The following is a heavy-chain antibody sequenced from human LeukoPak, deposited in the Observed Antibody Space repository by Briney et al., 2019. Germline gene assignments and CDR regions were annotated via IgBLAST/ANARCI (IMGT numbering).Heavy chain of an antibody. CDR1: GFTFSSYS. CDR3: ARTVITTMRRFDY. V-gene: IGHV3-21*01. Sequence: GGSLRLSCAASGFTFSSYSMNWVRQAPGKGLEWVSSISSSSSYIYYADSVKGRFTISRGNAKNSLYLQMNSLRAEDTAVYYCARTVITTMRRFDYWGQGTLVTVSS. D-gene: IGHD3-22*01. CDR2: ISSSSSYI. J-gene: IGHJ4*02.